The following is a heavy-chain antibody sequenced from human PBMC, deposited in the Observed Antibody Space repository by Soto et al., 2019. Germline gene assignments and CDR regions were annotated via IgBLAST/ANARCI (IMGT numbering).Heavy chain of an antibody. CDR2: IIPIFGTA. D-gene: IGHD3-10*01. CDR3: ARVLRPGRSFDY. V-gene: IGHV1-69*01. CDR1: GGSFSSYP. J-gene: IGHJ4*02. Sequence: QVQLVQSGAEVRKPGSSVKVSCKASGGSFSSYPFTWVRQAPGQGLEWMGGIIPIFGTANYAQRFQGRVTFTADASTSTAYMDLSSLRAEDTAVYYWARVLRPGRSFDYWGQGTLVTVSS.